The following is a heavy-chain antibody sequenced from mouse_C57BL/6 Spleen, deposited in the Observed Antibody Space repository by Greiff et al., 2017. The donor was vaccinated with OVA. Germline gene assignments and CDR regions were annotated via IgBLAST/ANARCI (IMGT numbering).Heavy chain of an antibody. Sequence: SGPELVKPGASVKISCKASGYAFSSSWMNWVKQRPGKGLEWIGRIYPGDGDTNYNGKFKGKATLTADKSSSTAYMQLSSLTSEDSAVYFCARCYYDYDSDYYAMDYWGQGTSVTVSS. J-gene: IGHJ4*01. CDR3: ARCYYDYDSDYYAMDY. V-gene: IGHV1-82*01. CDR2: IYPGDGDT. D-gene: IGHD2-4*01. CDR1: GYAFSSSW.